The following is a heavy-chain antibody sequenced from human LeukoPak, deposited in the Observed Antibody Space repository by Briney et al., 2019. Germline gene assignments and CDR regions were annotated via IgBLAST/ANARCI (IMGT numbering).Heavy chain of an antibody. Sequence: GGSLRLSCAASGFTFSSYSMNWVRQAPGKGLEWASVIYSGGSTYYADSVKGRFTISRDNSENTLYLQMNSLRAEDTAVYYCARDKVEWELREYYYYYYMDVWGKGTTVTVSS. V-gene: IGHV3-53*01. CDR2: IYSGGST. J-gene: IGHJ6*03. D-gene: IGHD1-26*01. CDR1: GFTFSSYS. CDR3: ARDKVEWELREYYYYYYMDV.